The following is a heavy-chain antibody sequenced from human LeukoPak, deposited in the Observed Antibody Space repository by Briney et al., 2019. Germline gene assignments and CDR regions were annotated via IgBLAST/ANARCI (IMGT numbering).Heavy chain of an antibody. CDR3: ARARLGALDY. D-gene: IGHD6-19*01. J-gene: IGHJ4*02. V-gene: IGHV6-1*01. Sequence: SQTLSLTCAISGDSVSSDSAAWNWIRQSPSRGLEWLGRTYYRSKWYNDYTPSVKSRITINPDTSKNLFTLQLTSVTPEDTAVYYCARARLGALDYWDQGTLVTVSS. CDR1: GDSVSSDSAA. CDR2: TYYRSKWYN.